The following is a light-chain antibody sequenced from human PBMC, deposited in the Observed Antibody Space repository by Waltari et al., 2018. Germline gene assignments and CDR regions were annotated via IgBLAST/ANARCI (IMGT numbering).Light chain of an antibody. J-gene: IGLJ3*02. V-gene: IGLV3-21*02. CDR1: NIGSRS. CDR2: LDS. CDR3: HVWDANTVM. Sequence: SSVLTQAPSVSVAPGQTATVTCGGDNIGSRSVHWYQQKPGRAPVLVVYLDSDRPSGSPERFSGSKSGNAATLTISRVEAGDEADCYCHVWDANTVMFGGGTKLTVL.